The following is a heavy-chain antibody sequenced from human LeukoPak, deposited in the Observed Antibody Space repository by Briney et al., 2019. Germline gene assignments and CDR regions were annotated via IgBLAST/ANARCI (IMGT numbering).Heavy chain of an antibody. CDR3: ARRLLWFGESRGYFDY. V-gene: IGHV5-51*01. J-gene: IGHJ4*02. CDR1: GYSFTSYW. CDR2: IYPGDSDT. D-gene: IGHD3-10*01. Sequence: GESLKISCKGSGYSFTSYWIGWVRQMPGKGLEWMGIIYPGDSDTRYSPSFQGQVTISADKSISTACLQWSSLKASDTAMYYCARRLLWFGESRGYFDYWGQGTLVTVSS.